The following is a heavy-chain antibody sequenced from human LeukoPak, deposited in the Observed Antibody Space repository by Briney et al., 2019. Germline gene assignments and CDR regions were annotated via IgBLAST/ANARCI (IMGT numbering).Heavy chain of an antibody. V-gene: IGHV3-7*01. CDR3: ARRSGYDSSGYYFDY. CDR2: IKQDGSEK. Sequence: GGSLRLSCAASGFTFSSYWMSWVRQAPGKGLEWVANIKQDGSEKYYVDSVKSRFTISRDNAKNSLYLQMNSLRAEDTAVYYCARRSGYDSSGYYFDYWGQGTLVTVSS. D-gene: IGHD3-22*01. J-gene: IGHJ4*02. CDR1: GFTFSSYW.